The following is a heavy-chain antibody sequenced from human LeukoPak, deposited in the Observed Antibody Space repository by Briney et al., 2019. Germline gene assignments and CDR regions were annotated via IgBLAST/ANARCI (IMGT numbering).Heavy chain of an antibody. CDR1: GFTFSSYG. V-gene: IGHV3-30*02. J-gene: IGHJ6*03. CDR3: AKDEQYSSSWYGSGYYYYYYMDV. Sequence: GGSPRLSCAASGFTFSSYGMHWVRQAPGKGLEWVAFIRYDGSNKYYADSVKGRFTISRDNSKNTLYLQMNSLRAEDTAVYYCAKDEQYSSSWYGSGYYYYYYMDVWGKGTTVTVSS. CDR2: IRYDGSNK. D-gene: IGHD6-13*01.